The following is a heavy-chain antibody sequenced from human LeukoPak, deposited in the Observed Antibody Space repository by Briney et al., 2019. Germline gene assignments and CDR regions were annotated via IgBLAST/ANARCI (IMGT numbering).Heavy chain of an antibody. CDR1: GFTFDDYG. D-gene: IGHD6-19*01. V-gene: IGHV3-20*04. CDR3: ARDLRRYSSGLTTSDY. J-gene: IGHJ4*02. Sequence: QPGGSLRLSCAASGFTFDDYGMSWVRQAPGKGLEWVSGINWNGGSTGYADSVKGRFTISRDNAKNSLYLQMNSLRAEDTALYYCARDLRRYSSGLTTSDYWGQGTLVTVSS. CDR2: INWNGGST.